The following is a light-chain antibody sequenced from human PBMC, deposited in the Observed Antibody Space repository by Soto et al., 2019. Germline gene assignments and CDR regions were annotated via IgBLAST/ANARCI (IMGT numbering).Light chain of an antibody. CDR3: SSYTVTSTCV. CDR1: SSDVGRYNF. J-gene: IGLJ3*02. V-gene: IGLV2-14*01. CDR2: EVT. Sequence: QSALTQPASVSGSPGQSITISCTGTSSDVGRYNFVSWYQHHPDKDPKLLIYEVTDRPPGTSNRFSGSKSGNTASLTISRLQDAEEADYYCSSYTVTSTCVFGGGTKLTVL.